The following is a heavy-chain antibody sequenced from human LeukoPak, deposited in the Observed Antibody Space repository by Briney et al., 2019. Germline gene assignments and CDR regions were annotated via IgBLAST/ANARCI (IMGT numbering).Heavy chain of an antibody. Sequence: PGGSLRLSCAASGFTFSSYAMSWVRQAPGKGREWVSAISGSGGSTYYADSVKGRFTISRDNSKNTLYLQMNSLRAEDTAVYYCAKKEGYDSSGYRPPSDYWGQGTLVTVSS. CDR3: AKKEGYDSSGYRPPSDY. J-gene: IGHJ4*02. CDR2: ISGSGGST. D-gene: IGHD3-22*01. V-gene: IGHV3-23*01. CDR1: GFTFSSYA.